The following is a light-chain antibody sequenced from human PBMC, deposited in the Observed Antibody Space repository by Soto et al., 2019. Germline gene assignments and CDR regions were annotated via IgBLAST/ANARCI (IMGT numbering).Light chain of an antibody. V-gene: IGLV1-44*01. CDR3: AAWDDSLNGSYV. CDR2: SNN. J-gene: IGLJ1*01. CDR1: SCNIGSNT. Sequence: QSVLTQPPSASGTPGQRVTISFSGSSCNIGSNTVNWYQQLPGTAPKLLIYSNNQRPSGVPDRFSGSKSGTSASLAISGLQSEDEADNYCAAWDDSLNGSYVFGTGTKVT.